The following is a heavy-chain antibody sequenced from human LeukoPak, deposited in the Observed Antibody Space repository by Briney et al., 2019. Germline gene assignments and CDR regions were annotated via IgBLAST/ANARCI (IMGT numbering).Heavy chain of an antibody. CDR2: IYHSGNT. CDR3: ARGQFDY. Sequence: SETLSLTCTVSGGSINSNSYYWGWIRQPPGKGLEWIGSIYHSGNTYYNPSLKSRVTISVDTSKNQFSLKLSSVTAADTAVYYCARGQFDYWGQGTLVTVSS. J-gene: IGHJ4*02. CDR1: GGSINSNSYY. V-gene: IGHV4-39*07.